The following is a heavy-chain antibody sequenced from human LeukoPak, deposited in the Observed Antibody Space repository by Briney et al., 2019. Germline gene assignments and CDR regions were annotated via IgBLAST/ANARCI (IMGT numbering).Heavy chain of an antibody. CDR2: IYTSGST. CDR1: GGSISSGSYY. D-gene: IGHD2-15*01. J-gene: IGHJ3*02. Sequence: LSETLSLTCTVSGGSISSGSYYWSWIRQPAGKGLEWIGRIYTSGSTNYNPSLKSRVTISVDTSKNQFSLKLSSVTAADTAVYYCARDIHCSGGSCYPNDAFDIWGQGTMVTVSS. V-gene: IGHV4-61*02. CDR3: ARDIHCSGGSCYPNDAFDI.